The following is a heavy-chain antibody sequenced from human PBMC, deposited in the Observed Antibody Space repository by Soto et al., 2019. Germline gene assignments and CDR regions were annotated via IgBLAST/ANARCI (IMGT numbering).Heavy chain of an antibody. CDR2: INPSGGST. CDR1: GYTFTSYY. J-gene: IGHJ4*02. CDR3: AAAQDYDILTGYSLFDY. V-gene: IGHV1-46*01. Sequence: ASVKVSCKASGYTFTSYYMHWVRQAPGQGLEWMGIINPSGGSTSYAQKFQGRVTMTRDTSTSTVYMELSSLRSEDTAVYYCAAAQDYDILTGYSLFDYWGQGTLVTVSS. D-gene: IGHD3-9*01.